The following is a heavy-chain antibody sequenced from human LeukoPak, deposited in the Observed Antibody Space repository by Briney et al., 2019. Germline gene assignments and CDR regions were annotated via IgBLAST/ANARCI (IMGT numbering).Heavy chain of an antibody. CDR1: GSTFSNHA. Sequence: GGSLRLSCTVSGSTFSNHAMNWVGQSQGKGLDWISGINIRSTGTYYAASVKGRFTISRDDSKNTLYLQMNSLSVEDTAIYYCAKLLGTMWPMWGLDVWGQGTTVTVSS. J-gene: IGHJ6*02. CDR2: INIRSTGT. D-gene: IGHD2-8*02. V-gene: IGHV3-23*01. CDR3: AKLLGTMWPMWGLDV.